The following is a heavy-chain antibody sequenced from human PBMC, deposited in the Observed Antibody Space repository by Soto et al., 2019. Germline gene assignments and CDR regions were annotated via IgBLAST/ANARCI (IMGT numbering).Heavy chain of an antibody. CDR1: GFTFSSYA. J-gene: IGHJ3*02. CDR2: ISGSGGST. D-gene: IGHD1-1*01. Sequence: GGSLRLSCAASGFTFSSYAMAWVRQSPGKGLEWVADISGSGGSTFNTDSVKGRFTISRDNSKNTLYLQMNRLRAEDTALYHCAKRRAITTTGAFDICGQGTMVTVSS. V-gene: IGHV3-23*01. CDR3: AKRRAITTTGAFDI.